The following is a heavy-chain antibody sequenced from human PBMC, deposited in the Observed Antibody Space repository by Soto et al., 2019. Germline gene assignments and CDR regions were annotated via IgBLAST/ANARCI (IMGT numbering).Heavy chain of an antibody. D-gene: IGHD6-13*01. J-gene: IGHJ6*02. CDR1: GYTFTGYY. V-gene: IGHV1-2*04. CDR2: INPNSGGT. Sequence: GASVKVSCTASGYTFTGYYMHWVRQAPGQGLEWMGWINPNSGGTNYAQKSQGWVTMTRDTSISTAYMELSRLRSDDTAVYYCARETWHAAAAGRYYYYGIDVWGHGTTVTVSS. CDR3: ARETWHAAAAGRYYYYGIDV.